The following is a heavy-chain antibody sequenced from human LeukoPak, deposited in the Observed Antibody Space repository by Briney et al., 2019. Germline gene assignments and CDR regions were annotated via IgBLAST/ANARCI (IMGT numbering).Heavy chain of an antibody. D-gene: IGHD1-26*01. CDR2: IAISGDT. CDR1: EVTFNTYD. CDR3: AREWELTVFDY. J-gene: IGHJ4*02. V-gene: IGHV3-13*01. Sequence: GGSLRLSCAVSEVTFNTYDMHWVRQAPGKGLEWVSAIAISGDTYYSASVKGRFTISRDNAKNSLYLQMNSLRAEDTAVYYCAREWELTVFDYWGQGTLVTVSS.